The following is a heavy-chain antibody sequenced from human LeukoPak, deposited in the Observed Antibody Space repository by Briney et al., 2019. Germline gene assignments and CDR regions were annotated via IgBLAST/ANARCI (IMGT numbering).Heavy chain of an antibody. CDR2: INPNSGGT. D-gene: IGHD3-16*02. Sequence: ASVKVSCKASGYTLTDYYLHWVRQAPGQGLEWMGWINPNSGGTNYAQKFRGRVTMTRDTSISTAYMELSGLRSDDTAVYYCAKEVGGESDDYVWGSYRYNPFDYWGQGTLVTVSS. CDR3: AKEVGGESDDYVWGSYRYNPFDY. CDR1: GYTLTDYY. J-gene: IGHJ4*02. V-gene: IGHV1-2*02.